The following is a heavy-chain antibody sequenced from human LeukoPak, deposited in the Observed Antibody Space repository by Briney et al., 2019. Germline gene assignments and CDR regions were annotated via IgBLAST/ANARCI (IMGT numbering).Heavy chain of an antibody. D-gene: IGHD6-13*01. CDR1: GYTFTGYY. J-gene: IGHJ4*02. CDR3: ARVSSSSTPFEY. V-gene: IGHV1-2*04. CDR2: INPNSGGT. Sequence: ASVKVSCKASGYTFTGYYMHWVRQAPGQGLEWMGWINPNSGGTNYAQKFQGWVTMTRDTSTSTVYMELSSLRSEDTAVYYCARVSSSSTPFEYWGQGTLVTVSS.